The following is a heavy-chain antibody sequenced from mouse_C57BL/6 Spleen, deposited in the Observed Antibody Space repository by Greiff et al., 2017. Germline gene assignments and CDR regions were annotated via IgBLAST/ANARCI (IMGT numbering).Heavy chain of an antibody. J-gene: IGHJ4*01. CDR1: GFSFNTYA. CDR2: IRSKSNNYAT. Sequence: EVQGVESGGGLVQPKGSLKLSCAASGFSFNTYAMNWVRQAPGKGLEWVARIRSKSNNYATYYADSVKDRFTISRDDSESMLYLQMNNLKTEDTAMYYCVRHGETDYAMDYWGQGTSVTVSS. CDR3: VRHGETDYAMDY. D-gene: IGHD3-2*01. V-gene: IGHV10-1*01.